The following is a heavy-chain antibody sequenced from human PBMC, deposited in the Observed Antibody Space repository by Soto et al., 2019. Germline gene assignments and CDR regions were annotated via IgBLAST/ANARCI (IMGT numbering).Heavy chain of an antibody. D-gene: IGHD1-7*01. V-gene: IGHV3-30*18. J-gene: IGHJ6*02. Sequence: QVQLVESGGGVVQPGRSLRLSCAASGFTFSSYGMHWVRQAPGKGLEWVAVISYDGSNKYYADSVKGRFTISRDNSKNTLYMQMNSLRAEDTAVYYCEKDRPELEGRWYYYGMDVWGQGTTATVSS. CDR1: GFTFSSYG. CDR3: EKDRPELEGRWYYYGMDV. CDR2: ISYDGSNK.